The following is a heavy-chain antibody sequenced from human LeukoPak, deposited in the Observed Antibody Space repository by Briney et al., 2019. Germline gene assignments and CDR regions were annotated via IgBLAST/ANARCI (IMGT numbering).Heavy chain of an antibody. V-gene: IGHV1-3*04. Sequence: ASVKVSCKAPGYTFTSYAMHWVRQAPGQRLEWMGWISTGNGNTKYSQKFQGRVTITRDTSASTAYMELSSLRSEDTAVYYCARGPVAVAGLDVGDCWGQGTLVTVSS. CDR1: GYTFTSYA. CDR3: ARGPVAVAGLDVGDC. D-gene: IGHD6-19*01. J-gene: IGHJ4*02. CDR2: ISTGNGNT.